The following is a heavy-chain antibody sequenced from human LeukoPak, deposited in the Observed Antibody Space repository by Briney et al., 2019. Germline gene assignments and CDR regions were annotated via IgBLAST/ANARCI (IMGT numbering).Heavy chain of an antibody. Sequence: GGSLRLACEASGLTFIADAVTWARQAPGRGLGLVLAKSSGRGGTFYQDSVHGRFTISRDSSYNTLYLQKHTLRGDDTAVYYCARQQGYCSCCSCYFDYWGQGTLVTVYS. CDR1: GLTFIADA. J-gene: IGHJ4*02. CDR2: KSSGRGGT. D-gene: IGHD2-15*01. V-gene: IGHV3-23*01. CDR3: ARQQGYCSCCSCYFDY.